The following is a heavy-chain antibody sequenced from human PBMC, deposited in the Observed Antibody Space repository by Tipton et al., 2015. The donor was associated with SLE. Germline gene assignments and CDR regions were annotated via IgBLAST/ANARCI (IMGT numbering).Heavy chain of an antibody. CDR2: IYSSGTT. V-gene: IGHV4-39*07. Sequence: TLSLTCTVSGDSISSSTYYWGWIGQPPGKGLEWIWSIYSSGTTYYNPSLKSRVTISVDTSKNQLSLMLTSVTAADTAVYYCARYCRGGNCNGYYFDYWGQGTLVTVSS. CDR3: ARYCRGGNCNGYYFDY. CDR1: GDSISSSTYY. D-gene: IGHD2-15*01. J-gene: IGHJ4*02.